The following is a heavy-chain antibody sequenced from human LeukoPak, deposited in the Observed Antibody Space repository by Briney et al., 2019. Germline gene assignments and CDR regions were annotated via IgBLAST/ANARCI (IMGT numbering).Heavy chain of an antibody. CDR3: ARDQTTYYDITPYYYYGMDV. D-gene: IGHD3-9*01. Sequence: PGRSLRLSCAASGFTFSSYGMHWVRQAPGKGLEWVAVIWYDGSNKYYADSVKGRFTISRDNSKNTLHLQMNSLRAEDTAVYYCARDQTTYYDITPYYYYGMDVWGQGTTVTVSS. J-gene: IGHJ6*02. CDR1: GFTFSSYG. CDR2: IWYDGSNK. V-gene: IGHV3-33*01.